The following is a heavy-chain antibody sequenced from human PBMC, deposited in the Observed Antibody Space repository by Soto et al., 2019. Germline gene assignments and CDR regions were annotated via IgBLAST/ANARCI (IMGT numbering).Heavy chain of an antibody. CDR1: GFTFSGSA. D-gene: IGHD2-15*01. V-gene: IGHV3-73*01. CDR2: IRSKANSDAT. Sequence: PGGSLRLSCVASGFTFSGSAMHWVRQASGKGLEWVGRIRSKANSDATAYGASVKGRFTISRDDSKNTAYLQMNSLKTEDTAVYYCVRYCSGGSCPDAFDIWGQGTMVTVS. J-gene: IGHJ3*02. CDR3: VRYCSGGSCPDAFDI.